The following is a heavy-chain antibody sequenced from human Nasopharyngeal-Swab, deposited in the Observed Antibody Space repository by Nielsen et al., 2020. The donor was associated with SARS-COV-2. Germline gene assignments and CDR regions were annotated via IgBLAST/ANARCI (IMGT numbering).Heavy chain of an antibody. D-gene: IGHD6-19*01. Sequence: GGSLRLSCAASGFTFSSYAMHWFRQAPGKGLAWAAVISSAGSNKYYADSVKGRFTISRDNSKNTLYLQMNSLRAEDTAVYYCAKEEPVYSSGPYDYWGQGTLVTVSS. CDR3: AKEEPVYSSGPYDY. V-gene: IGHV3-30*04. CDR2: ISSAGSNK. J-gene: IGHJ4*02. CDR1: GFTFSSYA.